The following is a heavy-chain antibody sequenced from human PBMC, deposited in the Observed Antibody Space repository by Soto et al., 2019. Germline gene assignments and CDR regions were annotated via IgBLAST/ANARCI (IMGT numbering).Heavy chain of an antibody. D-gene: IGHD3-10*01. CDR2: IYYSGST. J-gene: IGHJ4*02. Sequence: QVQLQESGPGLVKPSETLSLTCTVSGGSISSYYWSWIRQPPGKGLEWLWYIYYSGSTNYHPSLTTRVTISVESSMNQFALKLNSMTAANTAVYYCARHNYGSGSTYFDYWGQGTLVTVSS. CDR3: ARHNYGSGSTYFDY. V-gene: IGHV4-59*08. CDR1: GGSISSYY.